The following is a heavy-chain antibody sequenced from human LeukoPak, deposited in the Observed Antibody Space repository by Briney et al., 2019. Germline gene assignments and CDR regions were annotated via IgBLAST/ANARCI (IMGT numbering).Heavy chain of an antibody. J-gene: IGHJ4*02. Sequence: SVKVSCKASGGTFSSYAISWVRQAPGQGLEWMGGIIPIFGTANYAQKFQGRVTITTDESTSTAYMELSSLRSEDTAVYYCARDHDILTGYLDYRGQGTLVTVSS. V-gene: IGHV1-69*05. CDR1: GGTFSSYA. CDR2: IIPIFGTA. D-gene: IGHD3-9*01. CDR3: ARDHDILTGYLDY.